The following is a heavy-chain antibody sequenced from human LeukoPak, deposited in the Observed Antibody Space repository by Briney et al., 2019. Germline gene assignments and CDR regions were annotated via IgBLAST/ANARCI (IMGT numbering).Heavy chain of an antibody. Sequence: ASVKVSCKASGYTLTSYYMHWVRQAPGQGLEWMGIINPSGGSTSYAQKFQGRVTMTRDTSTSTVYMELSSLRSEDTAVYYCARDLEVEMATGDWGQGTLVTVSS. CDR1: GYTLTSYY. D-gene: IGHD5-24*01. V-gene: IGHV1-46*01. CDR3: ARDLEVEMATGD. J-gene: IGHJ4*02. CDR2: INPSGGST.